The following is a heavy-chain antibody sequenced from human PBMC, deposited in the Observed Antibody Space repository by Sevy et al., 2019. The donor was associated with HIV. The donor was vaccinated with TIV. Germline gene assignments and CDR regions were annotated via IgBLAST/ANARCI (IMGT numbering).Heavy chain of an antibody. CDR3: ARPTGYDYIWGSSRDYYGMDV. D-gene: IGHD3-16*01. Sequence: ASVKVSCKASGYTFTSYGISWVRQAPGQGLEWMGWISAYNGNTNYAQKLQGRVTMTTDTSTSTAYMELRSLRSDDTAVDYCARPTGYDYIWGSSRDYYGMDVWGQGTTVTVSS. CDR1: GYTFTSYG. V-gene: IGHV1-18*01. J-gene: IGHJ6*02. CDR2: ISAYNGNT.